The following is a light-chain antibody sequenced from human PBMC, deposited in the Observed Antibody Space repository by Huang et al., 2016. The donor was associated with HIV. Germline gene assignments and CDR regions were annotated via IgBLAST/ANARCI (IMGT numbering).Light chain of an antibody. J-gene: IGKJ4*01. CDR3: QQRKGWPLT. CDR2: DTS. CDR1: QSIKNF. V-gene: IGKV3-11*01. Sequence: VMLTQSPATLSLSPGQRATLSCRASQSIKNFLAWYQQKPGQAPRLLIYDTSIRATGVPARFSGSGSETGFTLTINSLEPEDCAVYYCQQRKGWPLTFGGGTKVEIK.